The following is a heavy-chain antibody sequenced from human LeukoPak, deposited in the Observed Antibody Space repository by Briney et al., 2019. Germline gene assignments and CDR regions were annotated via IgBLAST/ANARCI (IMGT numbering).Heavy chain of an antibody. CDR2: ISAYNGNT. V-gene: IGHV1-18*01. J-gene: IGHJ6*03. D-gene: IGHD4-17*01. CDR3: ARRPSDYGDYTYYYYYMDV. Sequence: ASVKVSCKASGYTFTSYGISWVRQAPGQGLEWMGWISAYNGNTNYAQKLQGRVTMNTDTSTSTAYMELRSLRSDDTAVYYCARRPSDYGDYTYYYYYMDVWGKGTTVTVSS. CDR1: GYTFTSYG.